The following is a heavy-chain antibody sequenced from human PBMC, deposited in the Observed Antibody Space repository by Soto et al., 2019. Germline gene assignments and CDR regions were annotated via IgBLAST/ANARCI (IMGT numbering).Heavy chain of an antibody. CDR2: ISGSGGST. D-gene: IGHD3-3*01. CDR1: GFTFSSYA. J-gene: IGHJ4*02. Sequence: GGSLRLSCAASGFTFSSYAMSWVRQAPGKGLEWVSAISGSGGSTYYADSVKGRFTISRDNSKNTLYLQMNSLRAEDTAVYYCAKSPRYDFWSGYYTGSDFDYWGQGTLVTVSS. V-gene: IGHV3-23*01. CDR3: AKSPRYDFWSGYYTGSDFDY.